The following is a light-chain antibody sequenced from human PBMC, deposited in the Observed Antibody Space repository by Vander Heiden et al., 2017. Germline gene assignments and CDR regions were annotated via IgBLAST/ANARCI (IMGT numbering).Light chain of an antibody. CDR1: KLGDKY. V-gene: IGLV3-1*01. CDR2: QDT. J-gene: IGLJ2*01. Sequence: SYELTHPPPSSVAPGQTASITCSGDKLGDKYACWYQQKPGQSPVLVIYQDTKRPSGIPERFSGSNSGNTATLTISGTQAMDEADYYCQAWDSRTVVFGGGTKLTVL. CDR3: QAWDSRTVV.